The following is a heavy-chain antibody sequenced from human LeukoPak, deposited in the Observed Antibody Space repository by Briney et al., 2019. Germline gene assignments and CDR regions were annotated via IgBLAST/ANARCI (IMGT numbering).Heavy chain of an antibody. CDR3: TRVGYSYVVEGGYFDY. D-gene: IGHD5-18*01. CDR1: GFTFGDYA. V-gene: IGHV3-49*04. CDR2: IRSKAYGGTT. J-gene: IGHJ4*02. Sequence: GRSLRLSCTASGFTFGDYAMSWVRQAPGKGLEWVGFIRSKAYGGTTEYAASVKGRFTISRDDSKSIAYLQMNSLKTEDTAVYYRTRVGYSYVVEGGYFDYWGQGTLVTVSS.